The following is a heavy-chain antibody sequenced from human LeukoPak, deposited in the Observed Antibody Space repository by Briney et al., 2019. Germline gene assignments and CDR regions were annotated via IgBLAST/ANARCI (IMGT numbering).Heavy chain of an antibody. V-gene: IGHV4-39*07. D-gene: IGHD2/OR15-2a*01. J-gene: IGHJ4*02. CDR2: VSYSGRT. Sequence: PSETLSLTCSVSGDSISGSNYKWAWDRQPPGKGLEWIGSVSYSGRTDYNPSLKSRVTISVDTSKNQFSLKLSSVTAADTAVYYCARDLSGGRSNWGQGTLVTVSS. CDR1: GDSISGSNYK. CDR3: ARDLSGGRSN.